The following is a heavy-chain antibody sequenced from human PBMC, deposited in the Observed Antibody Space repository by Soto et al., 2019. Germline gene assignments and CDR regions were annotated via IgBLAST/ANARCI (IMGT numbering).Heavy chain of an antibody. CDR3: AKDQALVRGVRWLPEYYYYMDV. CDR1: GFTFSSYG. V-gene: IGHV3-30*18. CDR2: ISYDGSNK. D-gene: IGHD3-10*01. J-gene: IGHJ6*03. Sequence: PGGSLRLSCAASGFTFSSYGMHWVRQAPGKGLEWVAVISYDGSNKYYADYVKGRFTISRDNSKNTLYLQMNSLRAEDTDVYYCAKDQALVRGVRWLPEYYYYMDVWGKGTTVTVSS.